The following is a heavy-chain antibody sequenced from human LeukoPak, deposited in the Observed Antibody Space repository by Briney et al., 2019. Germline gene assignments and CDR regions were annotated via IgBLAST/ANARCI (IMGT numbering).Heavy chain of an antibody. CDR3: ARDLGYGFDP. D-gene: IGHD2-15*01. J-gene: IGHJ5*02. CDR2: ISAYNGNT. Sequence: ASVKVSCKPSGYTFTTYYIHWVRQAPGQGLEWMGWISAYNGNTNYAQKLQGRVTMTTDTSTSTAYMELRSLRSDDTAVYYCARDLGYGFDPWGQGTLVTVSS. CDR1: GYTFTTYY. V-gene: IGHV1-18*04.